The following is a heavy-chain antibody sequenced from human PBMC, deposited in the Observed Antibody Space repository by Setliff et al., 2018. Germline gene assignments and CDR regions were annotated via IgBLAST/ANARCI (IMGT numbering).Heavy chain of an antibody. CDR2: IYYSGST. CDR1: GGSITSSNYY. J-gene: IGHJ4*02. V-gene: IGHV4-39*01. D-gene: IGHD3-3*01. Sequence: PSETLSLTCTVSGGSITSSNYYWDWIRQPPGKGLEWIGSIYYSGSTYYNPSLKSRVTMSVDTSKNQFSLKLTSVTAADTAVFYCARHFWSGSDYFDYWGQGTLVTVPQ. CDR3: ARHFWSGSDYFDY.